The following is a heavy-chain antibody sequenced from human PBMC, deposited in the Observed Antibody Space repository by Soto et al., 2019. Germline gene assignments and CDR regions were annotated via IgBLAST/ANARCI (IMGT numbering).Heavy chain of an antibody. V-gene: IGHV3-21*01. CDR1: GFAFSDYT. Sequence: PGGSLRLSCAASGFAFSDYTMNWVRQAPGKGLEWVSSISYSSSYIYYADSVKGRFTISRDNAKNSLYLQMNSLRAEDTAVYYCARLQVKYSSGCIDYWGQGTLVTVSS. CDR3: ARLQVKYSSGCIDY. D-gene: IGHD6-19*01. J-gene: IGHJ4*02. CDR2: ISYSSSYI.